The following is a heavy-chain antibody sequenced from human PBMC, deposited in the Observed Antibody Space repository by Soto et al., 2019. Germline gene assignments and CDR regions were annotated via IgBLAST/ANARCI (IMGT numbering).Heavy chain of an antibody. J-gene: IGHJ4*02. V-gene: IGHV4-31*03. Sequence: SETLSLTCTVSGCSISGANYFWGWLRQRPGKGLEWIGCIFYTGSTYYNPSLTSRVTISVDTSKNQFSLKLSSVTAADTAVYYCARATTVTTYFDYWGQGTLVTVSS. CDR2: IFYTGST. CDR1: GCSISGANYF. D-gene: IGHD4-17*01. CDR3: ARATTVTTYFDY.